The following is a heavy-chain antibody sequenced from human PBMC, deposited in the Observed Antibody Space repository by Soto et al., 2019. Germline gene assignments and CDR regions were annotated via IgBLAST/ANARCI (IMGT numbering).Heavy chain of an antibody. V-gene: IGHV1-46*01. CDR1: AYTFTRYY. J-gene: IGHJ6*02. CDR3: ARDRHYCRSTSCELQYGMDV. Sequence: ASVKVSCKASAYTFTRYYMHWVRQAPVKGLEWMGIINPSGGGTSYAQKFQGRVTMTRDTSTSTVYRELSSLRSEDTAVYYCARDRHYCRSTSCELQYGMDVWGQGTTVTVSS. CDR2: INPSGGGT. D-gene: IGHD2-2*01.